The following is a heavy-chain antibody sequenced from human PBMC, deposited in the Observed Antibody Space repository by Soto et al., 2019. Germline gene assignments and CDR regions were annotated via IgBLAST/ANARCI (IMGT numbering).Heavy chain of an antibody. D-gene: IGHD3-22*01. J-gene: IGHJ4*02. Sequence: ASVKVSCKVSGYTLTELSMHWVRQAPGKGLEWMGGFDPEDGETIYAQKFQGRVTMTGDTSTDTAYMELSSLRSEDTAVYYCATARSYYDSSGYPAPFYYFDYWGQGTLVTVSS. CDR2: FDPEDGET. CDR3: ATARSYYDSSGYPAPFYYFDY. CDR1: GYTLTELS. V-gene: IGHV1-24*01.